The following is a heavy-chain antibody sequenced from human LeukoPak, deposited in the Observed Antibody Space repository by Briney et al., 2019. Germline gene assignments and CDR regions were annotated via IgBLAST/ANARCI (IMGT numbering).Heavy chain of an antibody. V-gene: IGHV4-59*01. D-gene: IGHD6-13*01. CDR1: GGSISSYY. Sequence: SETLSLTCTVSGGSISSYYWSWIRQPPGKGLEWIGYIFYSGSTNNNPSLKSRVTISVDTSKNQISLRLSSVTAADTAVYYCARGGAAGHFDYWGQGTLVTVSS. CDR2: IFYSGST. CDR3: ARGGAAGHFDY. J-gene: IGHJ4*02.